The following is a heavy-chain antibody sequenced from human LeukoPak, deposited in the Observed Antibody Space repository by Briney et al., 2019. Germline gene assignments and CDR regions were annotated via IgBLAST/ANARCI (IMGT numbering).Heavy chain of an antibody. J-gene: IGHJ4*02. CDR3: ARDKEGGGWSDYFDY. CDR2: INHSGST. V-gene: IGHV4-34*01. CDR1: GGSFSGYY. D-gene: IGHD6-19*01. Sequence: ETLSLTCAVYGGSFSGYYWSWIRQPPGKGLEWIGEINHSGSTNYNPSLKSRVTISVDTSKNQFSLKLSSVTAADTAVYYCARDKEGGGWSDYFDYWGQGTLVTVSS.